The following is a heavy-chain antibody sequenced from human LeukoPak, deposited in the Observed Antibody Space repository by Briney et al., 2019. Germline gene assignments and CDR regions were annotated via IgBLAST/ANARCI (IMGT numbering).Heavy chain of an antibody. D-gene: IGHD3-3*01. CDR2: ISSSGSTI. CDR3: ARERGITIFGVALSTYGMDV. CDR1: GFTFSSYE. V-gene: IGHV3-48*03. J-gene: IGHJ6*02. Sequence: GGSLRLSCAASGFTFSSYEMNWVRQAPGKGLEWVSYISSSGSTIYYADSVKGRFTISRDNAKNSLYLQMNSLRAEDTAVYYCARERGITIFGVALSTYGMDVWGQGTTVTVSS.